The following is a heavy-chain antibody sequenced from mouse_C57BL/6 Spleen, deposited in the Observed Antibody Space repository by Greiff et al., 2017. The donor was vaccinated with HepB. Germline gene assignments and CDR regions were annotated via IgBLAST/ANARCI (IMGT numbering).Heavy chain of an antibody. D-gene: IGHD2-3*01. Sequence: EVKVVESGGGLVQPGGSLSLSCAASGFTFTDYYMSWVRQPPGKALEWLGFIRNKANGYTTEYSASVKGRFTISRDNSQSILYLQMNALRAEDSDTYYGGRYNEDGYYRYKEEWGTGTTVTVAT. V-gene: IGHV7-3*01. CDR3: GRYNEDGYYRYKEE. J-gene: IGHJ1*03. CDR2: IRNKANGYTT. CDR1: GFTFTDYY.